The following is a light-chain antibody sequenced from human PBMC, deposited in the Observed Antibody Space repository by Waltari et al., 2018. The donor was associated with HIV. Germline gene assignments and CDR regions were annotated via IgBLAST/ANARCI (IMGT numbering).Light chain of an antibody. CDR2: DTK. J-gene: IGLJ2*01. Sequence: QSVLTQPPSVSAAPGQKVTISCSGSSSNIGNNYVSWYQQLPGTAPKLLIYDTKKRPSGIPDRVSCSKSGTSATLGITGLQTGDEADYYCGTWDSSLSAYVVFGGGTKLTVL. CDR3: GTWDSSLSAYVV. CDR1: SSNIGNNY. V-gene: IGLV1-51*01.